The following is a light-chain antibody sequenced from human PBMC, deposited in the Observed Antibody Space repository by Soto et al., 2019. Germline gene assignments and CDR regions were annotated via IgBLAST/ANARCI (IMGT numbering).Light chain of an antibody. CDR1: SSDVGGYNY. Sequence: QSALTQPRSVSGSPGQSVTISCTGTSSDVGGYNYVSWYQQPPGNAPKLMIYDVRKRPSGVPDRFSGSKSGNTASLTISGLQAEDEADYYCCSYAGSYTWGFGGGTKVTVL. J-gene: IGLJ2*01. CDR2: DVR. V-gene: IGLV2-11*01. CDR3: CSYAGSYTWG.